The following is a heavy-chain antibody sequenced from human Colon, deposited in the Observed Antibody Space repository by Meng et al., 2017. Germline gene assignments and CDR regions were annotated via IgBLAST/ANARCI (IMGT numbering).Heavy chain of an antibody. CDR1: NISISTYY. Sequence: SETLSLTCTVSNISISTYYWSWIRQPPGKGLEWIGYMFYTGSTNYNPSLKGRVTMSVDTSKNQFSLKLSSVTAADTAMYFCARDPVGTTSFDAFDIWGHGTMVTVSS. CDR2: MFYTGST. J-gene: IGHJ3*02. D-gene: IGHD1-26*01. CDR3: ARDPVGTTSFDAFDI. V-gene: IGHV4-59*01.